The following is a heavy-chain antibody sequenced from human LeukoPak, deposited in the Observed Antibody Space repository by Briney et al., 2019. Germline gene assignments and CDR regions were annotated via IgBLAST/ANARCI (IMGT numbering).Heavy chain of an antibody. CDR3: AREIVPDALDYYYMDD. D-gene: IGHD2-2*01. V-gene: IGHV4-61*02. J-gene: IGHJ6*03. CDR2: IYPTGST. Sequence: PSRTLSLTCTVSGGSISSGSYYWSWIRQPAGKGLEWIGRIYPTGSTNYNPSLKSRVTISVDTSKNQFSLKLSSVTAADTAVYYCAREIVPDALDYYYMDDWGKGTTVTVSS. CDR1: GGSISSGSYY.